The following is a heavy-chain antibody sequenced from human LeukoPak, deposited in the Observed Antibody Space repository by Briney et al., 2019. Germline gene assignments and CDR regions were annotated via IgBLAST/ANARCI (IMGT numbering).Heavy chain of an antibody. Sequence: GGSLRLSCAASGFTFSSYSMNWVRQAPGKGLEWVSYISSSSSTIYYADSVKGRFTISRDNAKNSLYLQMNSLRAEDTAVYYCAKDRSIGTYYTFDYWGQGTLVIVSS. D-gene: IGHD1-26*01. CDR3: AKDRSIGTYYTFDY. J-gene: IGHJ4*02. CDR2: ISSSSSTI. CDR1: GFTFSSYS. V-gene: IGHV3-48*01.